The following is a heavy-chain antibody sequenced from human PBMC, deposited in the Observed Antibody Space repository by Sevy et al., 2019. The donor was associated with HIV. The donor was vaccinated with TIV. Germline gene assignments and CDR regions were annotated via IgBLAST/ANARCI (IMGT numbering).Heavy chain of an antibody. CDR2: IWYDGSNK. CDR3: ARGCRDGYIGIGYYFDY. V-gene: IGHV3-33*01. D-gene: IGHD5-12*01. Sequence: GSLRLSCAASGFTFSSYGMHWVRQAPGKGLEWVAVIWYDGSNKYYADSVKGRFTISRDNSKNTLYLQMNSLRADDTAVYYCARGCRDGYIGIGYYFDYWGQGTLVTVSS. CDR1: GFTFSSYG. J-gene: IGHJ4*02.